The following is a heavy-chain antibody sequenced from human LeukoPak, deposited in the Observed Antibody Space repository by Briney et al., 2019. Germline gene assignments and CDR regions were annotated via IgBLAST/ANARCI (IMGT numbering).Heavy chain of an antibody. CDR1: GFSISIYN. CDR3: ARDYGDHGEYFDY. CDR2: ISRTSSSV. Sequence: GGSLRLFCGASGFSISIYNINWVRQAPGKGLEWVSYISRTSSSVKYADSVKGRFTISRDNAKNSVYLQMNSLRDEDTGLYYCARDYGDHGEYFDYWGQGALVTVSS. J-gene: IGHJ4*02. D-gene: IGHD4-17*01. V-gene: IGHV3-48*02.